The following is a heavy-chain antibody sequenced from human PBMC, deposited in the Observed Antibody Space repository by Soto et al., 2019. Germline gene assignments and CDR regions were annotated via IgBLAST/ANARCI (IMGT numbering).Heavy chain of an antibody. D-gene: IGHD4-17*01. CDR3: ARQLNDYGDYWRFDP. Sequence: SETLSLTCTVSGGSISSGDYYWSWIRQPPGKGLEWIGYIYYSGSTYYNPSLKSRVTISVDTSKNQFSLKLSSVTAADTAVYYCARQLNDYGDYWRFDPWGQGPLVNVSS. J-gene: IGHJ5*02. CDR2: IYYSGST. V-gene: IGHV4-30-4*01. CDR1: GGSISSGDYY.